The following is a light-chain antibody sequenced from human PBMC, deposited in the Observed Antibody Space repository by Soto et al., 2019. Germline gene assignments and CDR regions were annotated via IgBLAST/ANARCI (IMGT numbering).Light chain of an antibody. CDR2: GAS. V-gene: IGKV3D-15*01. CDR3: QQYNNWPPIT. CDR1: QSVGSN. Sequence: EIVMTQSPATVSVSPGERATLSCRASQSVGSNLAWYQQKPGQAPRLLIYGASNRATGIPDRFSGSGSGTDFTLTISSLQSEDFAVYYCQQYNNWPPITFGQGTRLEIK. J-gene: IGKJ5*01.